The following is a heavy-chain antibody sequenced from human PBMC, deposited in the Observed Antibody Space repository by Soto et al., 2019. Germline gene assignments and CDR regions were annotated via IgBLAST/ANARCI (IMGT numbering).Heavy chain of an antibody. V-gene: IGHV1-2*04. Sequence: GASVKVSCKASGYTFTGYYMHWVRQAPGQGLEWMGWINPNSGGTNYAQKFQGWATMTRDTSISTAYMELSRLRSDDTAVYYCARDSAFSSRLSGGKNDYYYYYGMDVWGQGTTVTVSS. CDR2: INPNSGGT. D-gene: IGHD2-15*01. CDR1: GYTFTGYY. CDR3: ARDSAFSSRLSGGKNDYYYYYGMDV. J-gene: IGHJ6*02.